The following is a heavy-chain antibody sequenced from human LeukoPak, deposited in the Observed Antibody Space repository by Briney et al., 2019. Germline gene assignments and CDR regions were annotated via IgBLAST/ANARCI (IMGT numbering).Heavy chain of an antibody. CDR1: GFTFSSYW. V-gene: IGHV3-23*01. CDR2: ISGSGGST. Sequence: PGGSPRLSCAASGFTFSSYWMSWVRQAPGKGLEWVSAISGSGGSTYYADSVKGRFTISRDNSKNTLYLQMNSLRAEDTAVYYCAKFEEQWFLGAFDIWGQGTMVTVSS. CDR3: AKFEEQWFLGAFDI. J-gene: IGHJ3*02. D-gene: IGHD6-19*01.